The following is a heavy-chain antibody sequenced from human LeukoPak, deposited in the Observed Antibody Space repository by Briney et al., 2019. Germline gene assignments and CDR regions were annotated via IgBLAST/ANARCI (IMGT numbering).Heavy chain of an antibody. J-gene: IGHJ6*03. CDR2: ISSSRSYI. Sequence: GGALRLSCAASGFTFSSYSMNWVREAPGKGVEWVSSISSSRSYIYYAHSVQGRFPISRYNAKKSLYLQMNSLRPEDPAVYYCFLEPAAGHDMDVWGKGTTVTVSS. CDR3: FLEPAAGHDMDV. CDR1: GFTFSSYS. D-gene: IGHD6-25*01. V-gene: IGHV3-21*01.